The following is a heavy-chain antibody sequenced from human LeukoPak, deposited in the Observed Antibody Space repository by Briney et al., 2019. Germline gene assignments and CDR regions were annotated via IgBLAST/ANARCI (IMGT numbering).Heavy chain of an antibody. CDR1: GGTFSSYA. J-gene: IGHJ4*02. V-gene: IGHV1-69*05. Sequence: SVKVSCKASGGTFSSYAISWVRQAPGQGLEWMGGIIPIFGTANYAQKFRGRVTITTDESTSTAYLELSRLRSEETAVYYRARGPPYYYDSSGYYYFDYWGQGTLVTVSS. CDR3: ARGPPYYYDSSGYYYFDY. D-gene: IGHD3-22*01. CDR2: IIPIFGTA.